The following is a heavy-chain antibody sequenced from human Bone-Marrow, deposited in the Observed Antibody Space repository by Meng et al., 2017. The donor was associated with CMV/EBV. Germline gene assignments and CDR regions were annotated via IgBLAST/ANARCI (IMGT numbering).Heavy chain of an antibody. CDR3: ASIGGTMIPTRRGYYGMDV. V-gene: IGHV3-74*01. J-gene: IGHJ6*02. Sequence: GESLKISCAASGFTFSSYWMHWVRQAPGKGLVWVSRINSDRSSTSYADSVKGRFTISRDNAKNTLYLQINSLRAEETAVYYCASIGGTMIPTRRGYYGMDVWGQGHMVTVAS. D-gene: IGHD3-22*01. CDR1: GFTFSSYW. CDR2: INSDRSST.